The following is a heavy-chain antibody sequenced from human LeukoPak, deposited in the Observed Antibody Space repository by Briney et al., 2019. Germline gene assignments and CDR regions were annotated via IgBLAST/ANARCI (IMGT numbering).Heavy chain of an antibody. V-gene: IGHV3-30*19. Sequence: GGSLRLSCAASGFTFSSYGMHWVRQAPGKGLEWVAVIAYDGSNKYYADSVKGRFTNSRDNSKNTLYLQMNSLRAEDTAVYYCASLGGSDSSGSLGYWGQGTLVTVSS. CDR3: ASLGGSDSSGSLGY. CDR1: GFTFSSYG. CDR2: IAYDGSNK. J-gene: IGHJ4*02. D-gene: IGHD3-22*01.